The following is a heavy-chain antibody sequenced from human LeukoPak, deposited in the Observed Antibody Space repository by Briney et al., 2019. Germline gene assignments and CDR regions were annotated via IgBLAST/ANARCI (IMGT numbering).Heavy chain of an antibody. Sequence: SETLSLTCTVSGGSISSTNYYWAWIRQPPGKGLEWIGSISYSGSTYYNPSLKSRVTISVDTSKHQFSLKLSSVTAADTAVYYCARGVSAASFVFDIWGQGTMVSVSS. CDR3: ARGVSAASFVFDI. J-gene: IGHJ3*02. CDR1: GGSISSTNYY. CDR2: ISYSGST. D-gene: IGHD6-13*01. V-gene: IGHV4-39*07.